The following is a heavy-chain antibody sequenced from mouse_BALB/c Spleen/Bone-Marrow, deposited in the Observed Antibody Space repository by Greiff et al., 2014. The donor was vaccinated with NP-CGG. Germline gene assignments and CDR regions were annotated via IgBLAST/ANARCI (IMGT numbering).Heavy chain of an antibody. CDR1: GYAFSTCW. V-gene: IGHV1-80*01. CDR2: IYPGDGDT. J-gene: IGHJ2*01. CDR3: ARGGISVDY. Sequence: QVQLKESGAELVRPGSSVKISCKSSGYAFSTCWINWVKQRPGQGLEWIGQIYPGDGDTDFNGKFKGKATLTADRSSNTAYMEFSSLTSEDSAVYFCARGGISVDYWGQGTTLTVSS.